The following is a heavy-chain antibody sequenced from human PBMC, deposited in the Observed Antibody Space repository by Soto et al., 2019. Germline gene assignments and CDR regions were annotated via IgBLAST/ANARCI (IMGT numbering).Heavy chain of an antibody. V-gene: IGHV4-59*01. CDR2: IYYSGST. Sequence: SETLSLTCTVSGGSINSYFWSWIRQSPGKGLEWIGHIYYSGSTSYSPSLKSRVSISVDTSKNQFSLEVHSVTAADTAVYYCARSSNHYDSSLVAWVYYSDYWGQGTLVTVSS. CDR1: GGSINSYF. CDR3: ARSSNHYDSSLVAWVYYSDY. J-gene: IGHJ4*02. D-gene: IGHD3-22*01.